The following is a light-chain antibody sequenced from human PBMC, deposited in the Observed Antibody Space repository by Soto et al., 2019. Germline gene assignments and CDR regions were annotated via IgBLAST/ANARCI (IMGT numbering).Light chain of an antibody. CDR2: EAS. J-gene: IGKJ1*01. V-gene: IGKV1-5*01. Sequence: DIQVTKSPSTMSAPVGGRVTIPXRARRRSRSWVAWYQQKHGKAHXXXIXEASSLESGVPSRFSGSGSGTEFTLTISSLQPDECATYYCQQYNSYATFGQGTKV. CDR3: QQYNSYAT. CDR1: RRSRSW.